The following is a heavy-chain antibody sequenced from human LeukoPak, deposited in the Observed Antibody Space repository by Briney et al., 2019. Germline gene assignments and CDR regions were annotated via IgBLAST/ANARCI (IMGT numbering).Heavy chain of an antibody. CDR1: GFTFSNYW. CDR2: IYVDGRTT. CDR3: IRDFRSADL. Sequence: GGSLRLSCVASGFTFSNYWMHWVRQPPGKGLVWVSRIYVDGRTTNYADTVKGRFTISRDNAKNTVYLEMNSLSVEDTATYYCIRDFRSADLWGQGTLVTVTS. V-gene: IGHV3-74*01. J-gene: IGHJ5*02.